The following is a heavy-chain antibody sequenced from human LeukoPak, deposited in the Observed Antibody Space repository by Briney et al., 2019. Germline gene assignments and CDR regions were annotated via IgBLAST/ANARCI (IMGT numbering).Heavy chain of an antibody. J-gene: IGHJ4*02. CDR3: ARGPRHFDY. CDR1: GFTFSSYS. CDR2: ISSSSSYI. V-gene: IGHV3-21*01. Sequence: GGSLRLSCAASGFTFSSYSMNWVRQAPGKGLEWVSSISSSSSYIYYADSVKGRFAISRVNAKNSLSLQMNSLKAEATAVYYCARGPRHFDYWGQGTLVTVSS.